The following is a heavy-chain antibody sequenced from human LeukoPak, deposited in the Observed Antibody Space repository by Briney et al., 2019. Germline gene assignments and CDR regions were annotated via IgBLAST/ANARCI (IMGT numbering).Heavy chain of an antibody. CDR2: IWNDGSNK. CDR1: GLTFRSHG. Sequence: GTSLRLSCAASGLTFRSHGMHWVRQAPGKGLEWVAFIWNDGSNKYYTDSVKGRFTISRDNSKNTLYLQMNSLRAEDTAVYYCAGDRATSYFDYWGQGALVTISS. D-gene: IGHD1-26*01. CDR3: AGDRATSYFDY. V-gene: IGHV3-33*01. J-gene: IGHJ4*02.